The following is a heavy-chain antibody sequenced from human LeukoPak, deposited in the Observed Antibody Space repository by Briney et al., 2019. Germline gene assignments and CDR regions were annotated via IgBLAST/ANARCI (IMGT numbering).Heavy chain of an antibody. J-gene: IGHJ5*02. CDR2: ISSSGSTI. CDR1: GFTFSSYE. CDR3: ARNQDYYDSSGYHANWFDP. D-gene: IGHD3-22*01. V-gene: IGHV3-48*03. Sequence: PGGSLRLSCAASGFTFSSYEMNWVRQAPGKGLEWVSYISSSGSTIYYADSVKGRFTISRDNAKNSLYLQMNSLRAEDTAVYYCARNQDYYDSSGYHANWFDPWGQETLVTVSS.